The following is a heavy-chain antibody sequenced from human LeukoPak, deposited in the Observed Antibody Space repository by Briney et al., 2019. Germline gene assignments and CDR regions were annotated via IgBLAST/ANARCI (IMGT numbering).Heavy chain of an antibody. CDR2: IYYSGST. CDR3: ARHLVEMATIANDAFDI. D-gene: IGHD5-24*01. J-gene: IGHJ3*02. Sequence: KASETLSLTCFVSGGSISSYSWSWIRQSPGKGLEWIGYIYYSGSTNYNPSLKSRVTISVDTSKNQFSLNLSSVTAADTAVYYCARHLVEMATIANDAFDIWGQGTMVTVSS. CDR1: GGSISSYS. V-gene: IGHV4-59*08.